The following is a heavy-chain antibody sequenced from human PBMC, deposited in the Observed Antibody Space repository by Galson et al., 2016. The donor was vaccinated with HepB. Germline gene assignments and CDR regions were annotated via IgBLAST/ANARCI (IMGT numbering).Heavy chain of an antibody. CDR3: ARRPTGGNIGLAFDS. Sequence: SLRLSCAASGFTFSTYTMNWVRQAPGKGLEWVSSISSSSTYIYYVDSVKGQVTFSVDKSINTAYLQWSSLEASDTAMYYCARRPTGGNIGLAFDSWGQGTPVTVSS. CDR2: ISSSSTYI. V-gene: IGHV3-21*04. CDR1: GFTFSTYT. D-gene: IGHD1-1*01. J-gene: IGHJ4*02.